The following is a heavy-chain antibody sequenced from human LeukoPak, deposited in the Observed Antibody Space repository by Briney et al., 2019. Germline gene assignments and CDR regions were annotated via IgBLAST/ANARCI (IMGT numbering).Heavy chain of an antibody. J-gene: IGHJ5*02. V-gene: IGHV3-48*04. Sequence: GSLRLSCAASGFTFSSYSMNWVRQAPGKGLEWVSYISSSSSTIYYADSVKGRFTISRDNAKNSLYLQMNGLRAEDTAAYYCARGATDTTRWFDPWGQGTLVTVSS. D-gene: IGHD1-7*01. CDR3: ARGATDTTRWFDP. CDR2: ISSSSSTI. CDR1: GFTFSSYS.